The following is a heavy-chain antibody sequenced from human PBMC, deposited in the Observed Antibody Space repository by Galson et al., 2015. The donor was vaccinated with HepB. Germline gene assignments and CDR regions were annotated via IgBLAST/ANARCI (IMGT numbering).Heavy chain of an antibody. Sequence: SVKVSCKASGGTFSSYAISWVRQAPGQGLEWMGGIIPIFGTANYAQKFQGRVTITADESTSTAYMELSSLRSEDTAVYYYAREPEVYEYSSSSGWFDPWGQGTLVTVSS. D-gene: IGHD6-6*01. CDR3: AREPEVYEYSSSSGWFDP. CDR1: GGTFSSYA. CDR2: IIPIFGTA. J-gene: IGHJ5*02. V-gene: IGHV1-69*13.